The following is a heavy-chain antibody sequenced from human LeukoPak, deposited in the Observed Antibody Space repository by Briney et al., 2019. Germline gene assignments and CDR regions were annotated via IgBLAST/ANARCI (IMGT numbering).Heavy chain of an antibody. V-gene: IGHV1-2*02. CDR1: EYIFTGYY. CDR2: INPNSGGT. Sequence: ASVKVSCKASEYIFTGYYMHWVRQAPGQGLEWMGWINPNSGGTNYAQKFQGRVTMTRDTSISTAYMELSRLRSDDTAVYYCARERDTMVRGVNPPRYMDVWGKGTTVTVSS. CDR3: ARERDTMVRGVNPPRYMDV. D-gene: IGHD3-10*01. J-gene: IGHJ6*03.